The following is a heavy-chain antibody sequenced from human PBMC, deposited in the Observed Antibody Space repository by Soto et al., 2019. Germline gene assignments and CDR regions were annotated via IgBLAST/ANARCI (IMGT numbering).Heavy chain of an antibody. CDR1: GGSISSGGYY. J-gene: IGHJ6*03. CDR2: IYYSGST. D-gene: IGHD2-15*01. CDR3: ARDGPISYCSGGSCYSELFDSYMDV. Sequence: SETLSLTCTVSGGSISSGGYYWSWIRQHPGKGLEWIGYIYYSGSTYYNPSLKSRVTISVDTSKNQFSLKLSSVTAADTAVYYCARDGPISYCSGGSCYSELFDSYMDVWGKGTTVPVSS. V-gene: IGHV4-31*03.